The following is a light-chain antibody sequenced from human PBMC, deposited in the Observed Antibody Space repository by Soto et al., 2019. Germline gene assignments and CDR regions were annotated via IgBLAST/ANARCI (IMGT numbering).Light chain of an antibody. CDR1: SSDLGAYNY. V-gene: IGLV2-8*01. CDR3: SSYAGSSNFFV. CDR2: EVS. J-gene: IGLJ1*01. Sequence: QSALTQPPSASGSPGQSVTISCTGTSSDLGAYNYVSWYQQYPGKAPKVVIYEVSKRPSGVPDRFSGSKSGNTASLTVSGLQAEDEADYYCSSYAGSSNFFVFGTGTKVTVL.